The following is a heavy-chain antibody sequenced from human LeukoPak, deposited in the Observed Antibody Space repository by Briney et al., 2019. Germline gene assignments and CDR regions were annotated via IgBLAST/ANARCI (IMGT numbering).Heavy chain of an antibody. CDR2: INPSGGST. CDR3: ARGGVYYYDSSGYYSNDPFDY. J-gene: IGHJ4*02. CDR1: GYTFTSYY. Sequence: ASVKVSCKASGYTFTSYYMHWVRQAPGQGLEWMGIINPSGGSTSYAQKFQGRVTMIRDTSTSTGYMELSSLRSEDTAVYYCARGGVYYYDSSGYYSNDPFDYWGQGTLVTVSS. V-gene: IGHV1-46*01. D-gene: IGHD3-22*01.